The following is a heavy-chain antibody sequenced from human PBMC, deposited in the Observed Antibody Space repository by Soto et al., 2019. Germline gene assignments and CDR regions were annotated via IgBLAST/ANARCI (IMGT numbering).Heavy chain of an antibody. D-gene: IGHD5-18*01. J-gene: IGHJ4*02. CDR2: IYYSGST. CDR3: ARISGYSYGLTPYFDY. V-gene: IGHV4-61*01. Sequence: QVQLQESGPGLVKPSETLSLTCTVSGRSVSSGSYYWSWIRQPPGKGLEWIGYIYYSGSTNYNPSLKSPVTISVDTSKNQFSLKLSSVTAADTAVSYCARISGYSYGLTPYFDYWGQGTLVTVSS. CDR1: GRSVSSGSYY.